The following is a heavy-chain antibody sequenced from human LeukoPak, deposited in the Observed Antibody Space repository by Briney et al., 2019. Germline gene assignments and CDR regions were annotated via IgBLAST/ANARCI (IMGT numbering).Heavy chain of an antibody. CDR2: IYTSGST. V-gene: IGHV4-4*07. Sequence: SETLSLTCTVSGGSISSYYWSWLRQPAGKGLEWIGRIYTSGSTNYNPSLKSRVTISVDTSKNQFSLKLSSVTAADTAVYYCARLEQYYYYYMDVWGKGTTVTVSS. CDR1: GGSISSYY. J-gene: IGHJ6*03. D-gene: IGHD5-24*01. CDR3: ARLEQYYYYYMDV.